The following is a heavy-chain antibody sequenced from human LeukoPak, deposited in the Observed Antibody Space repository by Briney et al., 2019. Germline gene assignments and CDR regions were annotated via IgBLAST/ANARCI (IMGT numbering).Heavy chain of an antibody. J-gene: IGHJ5*02. CDR3: AKYHLGYCTNGVCLSWFDP. D-gene: IGHD2-8*01. CDR1: GGSFSGSSYY. V-gene: IGHV4-39*01. CDR2: IYYSGST. Sequence: SETLSLTCTVSGGSFSGSSYYWGWIRQPPGKGLEWIGSIYYSGSTYYNPSLKSRVTISVDTSKNQFSLKLSSVTAADTAVYYCAKYHLGYCTNGVCLSWFDPWGQGTLVTVSS.